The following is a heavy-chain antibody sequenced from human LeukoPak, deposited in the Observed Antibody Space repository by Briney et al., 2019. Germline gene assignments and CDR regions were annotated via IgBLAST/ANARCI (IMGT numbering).Heavy chain of an antibody. CDR3: VRDGGVSGYDLLDY. V-gene: IGHV3-7*01. CDR1: GFTFSNYW. CDR2: INQDGSKE. J-gene: IGHJ4*02. Sequence: GGSLRLSCAAPGFTFSNYWMTWVRQAPGKGLEWVAHINQDGSKEYYMDSVKARFTISRDNAKNSLSLQMNSQRAEDTAVYYCVRDGGVSGYDLLDYWGQGTLVTVSS. D-gene: IGHD5-12*01.